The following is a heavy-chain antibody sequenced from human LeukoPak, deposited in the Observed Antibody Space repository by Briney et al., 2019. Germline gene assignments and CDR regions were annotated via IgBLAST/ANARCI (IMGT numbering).Heavy chain of an antibody. V-gene: IGHV1-18*01. D-gene: IGHD2-2*01. J-gene: IGHJ5*02. CDR3: AREYCDTTRCYLPDP. CDR2: ISTYNGNT. Sequence: ASVKVSCKASGYTLTSYGISWVRQSPGQGLEWMGWISTYNGNTKYAQKFQGRVTVTTDTSTSTVYMELRSLRSDDTAVYYCAREYCDTTRCYLPDPWGQGTLVTVSS. CDR1: GYTLTSYG.